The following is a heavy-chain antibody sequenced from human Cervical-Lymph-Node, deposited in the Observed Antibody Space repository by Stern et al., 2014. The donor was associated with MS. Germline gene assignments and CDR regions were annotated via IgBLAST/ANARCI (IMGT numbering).Heavy chain of an antibody. CDR2: IHPNSGDT. D-gene: IGHD2-21*01. V-gene: IGHV1-2*02. CDR3: ARGLATALIADF. J-gene: IGHJ4*02. Sequence: QLVQSGADVKKPGASLKVSCKASGFTFTDYYMQWVRQAPGQGLEWMGWIHPNSGDTNYARKLQGRVTLTRDTSISTAYLELSRLTYDDTAVYYCARGLATALIADFWGQGTLVTVS. CDR1: GFTFTDYY.